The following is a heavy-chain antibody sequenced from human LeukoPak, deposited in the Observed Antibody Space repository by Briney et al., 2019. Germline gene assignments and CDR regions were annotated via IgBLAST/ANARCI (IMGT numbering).Heavy chain of an antibody. J-gene: IGHJ4*02. CDR1: GFTFSSYG. V-gene: IGHV3-30*02. D-gene: IGHD1-1*01. Sequence: GGSLRLSCAASGFTFSSYGMHWVRQAPGKGLEWVAFIRYDGSNKYYADSVKGRFTISRDNSKNTLYLQMNSLRAEDTAVYYCAKDICNNWYFDYWGQGTLVTVSS. CDR2: IRYDGSNK. CDR3: AKDICNNWYFDY.